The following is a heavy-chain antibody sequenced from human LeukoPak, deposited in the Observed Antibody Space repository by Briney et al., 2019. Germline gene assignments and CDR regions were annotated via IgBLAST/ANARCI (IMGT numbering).Heavy chain of an antibody. D-gene: IGHD6-13*01. Sequence: SETLSLTCAVYGGSFSGYYWSWIRQPPGKGLEWIGEINHSGSTNYNPSLKSRVTISVDTSKNQFSLKLSSVTAADTAVYYCARVFRSSSWYTEYYYYYMDVWGKGTTVTVSS. V-gene: IGHV4-34*01. CDR1: GGSFSGYY. CDR2: INHSGST. CDR3: ARVFRSSSWYTEYYYYYMDV. J-gene: IGHJ6*03.